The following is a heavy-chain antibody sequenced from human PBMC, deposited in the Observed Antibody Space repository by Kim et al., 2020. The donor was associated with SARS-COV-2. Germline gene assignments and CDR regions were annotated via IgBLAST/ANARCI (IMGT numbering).Heavy chain of an antibody. J-gene: IGHJ6*03. Sequence: GGSLRLSCTASGFTFGDYAMSWVRQAPGKGLEWVGFIISKAYGGTTEYAASVKGRFTISRDDSKSIAYLQMNSLKTEDTAVYYCTRDIDYGAGGGYYYYHYMDVWGKGTTVTVSS. CDR3: TRDIDYGAGGGYYYYHYMDV. CDR1: GFTFGDYA. V-gene: IGHV3-49*04. D-gene: IGHD4-17*01. CDR2: IISKAYGGTT.